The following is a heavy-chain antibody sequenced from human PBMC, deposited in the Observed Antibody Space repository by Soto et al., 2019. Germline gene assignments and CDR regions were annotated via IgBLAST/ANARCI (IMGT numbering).Heavy chain of an antibody. J-gene: IGHJ6*01. CDR2: VKSKTDGETV. CDR1: GFTFSNAW. D-gene: IGHD6-13*01. V-gene: IGHV3-15*01. Sequence: KPGGSLRLSCAGSGFTFSNAWMSWVRQAPGKGLEWVGRVKSKTDGETVDYAAPVKGRFTISRDDSKNTTYLQMNSLKTEDTAVYYCTTDTAVTGSWNYYYYGMDVWGQGTTVTVSS. CDR3: TTDTAVTGSWNYYYYGMDV.